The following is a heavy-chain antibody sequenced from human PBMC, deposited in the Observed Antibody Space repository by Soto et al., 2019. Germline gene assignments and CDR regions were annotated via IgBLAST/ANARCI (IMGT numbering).Heavy chain of an antibody. D-gene: IGHD3-3*01. V-gene: IGHV3-64D*08. Sequence: EVQLVESGGGLVQPGGSLRLSCSASGFTFSSYAMHWVRQAPGKGLEYVSAISSNGGITYYADSVKGRFTISRDNSKNTLYLPMSSLRAEDTAVYSCVKDSACITIFGVVISVGGFDYYGMDVWGQGTTVTVSS. J-gene: IGHJ6*02. CDR3: VKDSACITIFGVVISVGGFDYYGMDV. CDR2: ISSNGGIT. CDR1: GFTFSSYA.